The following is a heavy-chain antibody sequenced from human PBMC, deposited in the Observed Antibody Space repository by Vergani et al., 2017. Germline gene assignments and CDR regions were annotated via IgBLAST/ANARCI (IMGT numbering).Heavy chain of an antibody. V-gene: IGHV3-48*01. J-gene: IGHJ4*02. D-gene: IGHD3-22*01. CDR3: ARDKMGYYDSSGPDY. Sequence: EVQLVESGGGLVKPGGSLRLSCAASGFTFSSYSMNWVRQAPGKGLEWVSYISSSSSTIYYADSVKGRFTISRDNAKNSLYLQMNSLRAEDTAVYYCARDKMGYYDSSGPDYWGQGTLVTVSS. CDR2: ISSSSSTI. CDR1: GFTFSSYS.